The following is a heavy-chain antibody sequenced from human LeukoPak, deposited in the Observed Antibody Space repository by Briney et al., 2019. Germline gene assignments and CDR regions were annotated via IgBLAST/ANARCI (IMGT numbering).Heavy chain of an antibody. Sequence: GGSLRLSCAASAFTFSDYDMSWIRQAPGKGLEWVSYISTSGNTIYYADSVKGRFTMSRDNAKKSLFLQMDRLGADDTAVYHCARGPLIAVTGTSYWGQGTLVTVSS. J-gene: IGHJ4*01. CDR2: ISTSGNTI. CDR3: ARGPLIAVTGTSY. D-gene: IGHD6-19*01. V-gene: IGHV3-11*04. CDR1: AFTFSDYD.